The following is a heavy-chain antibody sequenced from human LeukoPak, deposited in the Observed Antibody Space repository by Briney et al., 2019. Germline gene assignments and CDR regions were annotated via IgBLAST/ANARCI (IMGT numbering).Heavy chain of an antibody. D-gene: IGHD3-10*01. CDR1: GYSISSCYY. J-gene: IGHJ4*02. V-gene: IGHV4-38-2*02. CDR3: ARDAAGFDY. Sequence: PSETLSLTCTVSGYSISSCYYWGWMRQPPGKRLGWIGNIFLSGSTHYSPSLESRVAMSSVTSNNQFSLKLYSVTAADTAVYYCARDAAGFDYWGQGTLVTVSS. CDR2: IFLSGST.